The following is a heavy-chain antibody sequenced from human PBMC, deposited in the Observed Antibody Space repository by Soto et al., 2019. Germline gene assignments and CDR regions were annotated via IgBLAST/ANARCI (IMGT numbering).Heavy chain of an antibody. D-gene: IGHD3-22*01. CDR3: ARVISTYYDSSGYYCDY. Sequence: SETLSLTCTVSGGSISSGGYYWSWIRQHPGKGLEWIGYIYYSGSTYYNPSLKSRVTISVDTSKNQFSLKLSSVTAADTAVYYCARVISTYYDSSGYYCDYWGQGTLVTVSS. CDR1: GGSISSGGYY. J-gene: IGHJ4*02. V-gene: IGHV4-31*03. CDR2: IYYSGST.